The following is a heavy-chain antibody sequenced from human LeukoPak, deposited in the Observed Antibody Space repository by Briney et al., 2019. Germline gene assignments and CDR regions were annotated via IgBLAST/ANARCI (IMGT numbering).Heavy chain of an antibody. CDR2: IHASGSS. CDR3: ARDGLYSYGYSYFDY. Sequence: PSETLSLTCTVSGVSIASYHWSWIRQPAGKGLGWIGRIHASGSSNYNPSLKSRVTMSIDTSKNQFSLKLTSVTAADTAVYYCARDGLYSYGYSYFDYWGQGTLVTVSS. CDR1: GVSIASYH. D-gene: IGHD5-18*01. J-gene: IGHJ4*02. V-gene: IGHV4-4*07.